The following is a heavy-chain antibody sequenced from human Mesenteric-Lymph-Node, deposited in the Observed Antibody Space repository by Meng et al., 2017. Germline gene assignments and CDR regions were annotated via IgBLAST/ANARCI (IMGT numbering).Heavy chain of an antibody. D-gene: IGHD2/OR15-2a*01. J-gene: IGHJ4*02. V-gene: IGHV4-38-2*02. CDR1: GDSISSDIW. CDR3: ARGFLSFVRVFDY. Sequence: QVQLQASGPGLVKPSGTLSLTCTVSGDSISSDIWWSWVRQPPGKGLEWIGSIYYSGSTYYNPSLKSRVTISVDTSKNQFSLKLSSVTAADTAVYYCARGFLSFVRVFDYWGQGTLVTVSS. CDR2: IYYSGST.